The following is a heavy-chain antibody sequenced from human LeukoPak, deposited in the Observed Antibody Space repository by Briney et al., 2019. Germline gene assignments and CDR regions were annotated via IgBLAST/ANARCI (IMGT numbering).Heavy chain of an antibody. Sequence: SETLSLTCSVRRGSISSTTYYWVWIRQPPGKGLECIASIHYTGLAYYNPSLKSRVTISADTSKNHFSLKLRSVTVAYYAVYYCASDFHNGDYKKTFDMSGRGTMVTVSS. D-gene: IGHD4-17*01. J-gene: IGHJ3*02. CDR3: ASDFHNGDYKKTFDM. CDR1: RGSISSTTYY. CDR2: IHYTGLA. V-gene: IGHV4-39*02.